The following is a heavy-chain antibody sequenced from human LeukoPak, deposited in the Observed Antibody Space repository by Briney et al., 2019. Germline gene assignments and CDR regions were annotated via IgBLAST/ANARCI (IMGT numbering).Heavy chain of an antibody. J-gene: IGHJ5*02. CDR3: ARLSYYYDSSDWFDP. D-gene: IGHD3-22*01. V-gene: IGHV1-46*01. Sequence: ASVKVSCKASGYTFTSYYMHWVRQAPGQGLEWMGIINPSGGSTSYAQKFQGRVTMTRDTSTSTAYMELSSLRSEDTAVYYCARLSYYYDSSDWFDPWGQGTLVTVSS. CDR2: INPSGGST. CDR1: GYTFTSYY.